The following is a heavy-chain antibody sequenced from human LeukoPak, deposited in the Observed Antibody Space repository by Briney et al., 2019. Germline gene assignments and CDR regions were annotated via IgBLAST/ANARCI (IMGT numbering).Heavy chain of an antibody. CDR3: AKDKGYTNKNFDY. Sequence: PGRSLRLSCAASGFTFDDYAMHWVRQAPGKGLEWVSGISWNSGSIGYADSVKGRFTISRDNAKSSLFLQMSSLRAEDTALYYCAKDKGYTNKNFDYWGQGTLVTASP. CDR1: GFTFDDYA. V-gene: IGHV3-9*01. J-gene: IGHJ4*02. CDR2: ISWNSGSI. D-gene: IGHD5-24*01.